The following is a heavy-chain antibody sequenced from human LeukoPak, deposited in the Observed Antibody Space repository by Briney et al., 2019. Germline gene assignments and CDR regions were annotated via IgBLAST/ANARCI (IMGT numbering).Heavy chain of an antibody. CDR1: GFTFSRYV. D-gene: IGHD6-13*01. Sequence: PGGSLRLSCTASGFTFSRYVMSWVRQAPGKGLEWVSGISGSGGTTYYADSGKGRFTISRDNSKDTLYLQMNSLRVEDTAEYSCATGYSSSWYYFEYWGQGILVTISS. V-gene: IGHV3-23*01. CDR2: ISGSGGTT. CDR3: ATGYSSSWYYFEY. J-gene: IGHJ4*02.